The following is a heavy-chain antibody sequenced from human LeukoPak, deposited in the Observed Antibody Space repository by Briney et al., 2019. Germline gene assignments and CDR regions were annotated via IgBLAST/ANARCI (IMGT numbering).Heavy chain of an antibody. CDR1: GGSFSGYY. D-gene: IGHD6-6*01. Sequence: PSETLSLTCAVYGGSFSGYYWSWIRQSPGKGLEWIGEINHSGSTNYNPSLKSRVTISVDTSKNQFSLKLSSVTAADTAVYYCARSSIAARDYWGQGTLVTVSS. V-gene: IGHV4-34*01. CDR3: ARSSIAARDY. CDR2: INHSGST. J-gene: IGHJ4*02.